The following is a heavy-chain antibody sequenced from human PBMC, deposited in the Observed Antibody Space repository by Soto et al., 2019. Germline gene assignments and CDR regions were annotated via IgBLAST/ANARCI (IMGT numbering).Heavy chain of an antibody. Sequence: EVQLLESGGGLVQPGGSLRLSCAASGFTFSSYAMSWVRQAPGKGLEWVSAISGSGGSTYYADSVKGRFTISRDNAKNSLYLQMNSLRAEDTAVYYCARDLSAFYDSSGYIRFDYWGQGTLVTVSS. D-gene: IGHD3-22*01. CDR1: GFTFSSYA. CDR2: ISGSGGST. V-gene: IGHV3-23*01. CDR3: ARDLSAFYDSSGYIRFDY. J-gene: IGHJ4*02.